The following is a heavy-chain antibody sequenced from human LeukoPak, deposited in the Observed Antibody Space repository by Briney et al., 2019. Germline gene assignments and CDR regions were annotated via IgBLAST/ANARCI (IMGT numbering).Heavy chain of an antibody. V-gene: IGHV4-39*01. CDR1: GGSISSRSYY. D-gene: IGHD3-16*01. Sequence: SETLSLTCTVSGGSISSRSYYWGWIRQPPGKGLVWIGKISDSGNSYYSPSLRSRVTISIDTSKNQFSLKLSSVTATDTAVYYCARGEKVLDSFDYWGQGTLVTVSS. CDR2: ISDSGNS. J-gene: IGHJ4*02. CDR3: ARGEKVLDSFDY.